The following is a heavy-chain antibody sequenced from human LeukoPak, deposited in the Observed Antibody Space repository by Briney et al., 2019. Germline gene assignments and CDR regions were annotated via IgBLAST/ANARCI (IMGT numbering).Heavy chain of an antibody. J-gene: IGHJ4*02. D-gene: IGHD2-2*01. Sequence: ASVKVSCKASGYTFTNFYIHWVRQAPGQGLEWMGMINPSGGSTSYAQTFQGRVTTTRDTSTSTVHMELSSLRSEDTALYYSARGYCSSTNCLPGGYWGQGTLVTVSS. CDR2: INPSGGST. CDR3: ARGYCSSTNCLPGGY. V-gene: IGHV1-46*01. CDR1: GYTFTNFY.